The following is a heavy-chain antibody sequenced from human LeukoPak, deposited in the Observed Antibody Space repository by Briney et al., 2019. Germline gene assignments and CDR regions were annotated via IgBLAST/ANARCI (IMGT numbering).Heavy chain of an antibody. CDR3: ARTASYSSSFLVPPYYHYYMDV. J-gene: IGHJ6*03. CDR2: ISSSSSYI. Sequence: GGSLRLSCAASGFTFSSYSMNWVPQAPGKGLEWVSSISSSSSYIYYADSVKGRFNISRDNAKNSLYLQMNSLRAEDTAVYYCARTASYSSSFLVPPYYHYYMDVWGKGTTVTVSS. V-gene: IGHV3-21*01. CDR1: GFTFSSYS. D-gene: IGHD6-6*01.